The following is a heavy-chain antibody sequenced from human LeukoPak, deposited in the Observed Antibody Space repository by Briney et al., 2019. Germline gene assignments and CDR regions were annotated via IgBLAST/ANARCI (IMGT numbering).Heavy chain of an antibody. Sequence: SETLSLTCTVSGGSISSYYWSWIRQPAGKGLDWIGRIYTSGSTSYNPSLKSRVTMSVDTSKNQFSLKLSSVTAADTAVYYCARDGGPGVRGVKRFDYWGQGTLVTVSS. CDR1: GGSISSYY. V-gene: IGHV4-4*07. CDR2: IYTSGST. D-gene: IGHD3-10*01. CDR3: ARDGGPGVRGVKRFDY. J-gene: IGHJ4*02.